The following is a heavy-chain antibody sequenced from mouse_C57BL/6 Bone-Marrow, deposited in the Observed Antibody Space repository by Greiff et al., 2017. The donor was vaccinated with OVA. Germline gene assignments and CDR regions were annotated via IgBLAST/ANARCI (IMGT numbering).Heavy chain of an antibody. Sequence: VQLQQSGPELVKPGASVKISCKASGYSFTGYYMNWVKQSPEKSLEWIGEINPSTGGTTYNQKFKAKATLTVDKSSSTAYMQLKSLTSEDSAVYYCASVVADWYFDVWGTGTTVTVSS. D-gene: IGHD1-1*01. CDR2: INPSTGGT. V-gene: IGHV1-42*01. CDR3: ASVVADWYFDV. J-gene: IGHJ1*03. CDR1: GYSFTGYY.